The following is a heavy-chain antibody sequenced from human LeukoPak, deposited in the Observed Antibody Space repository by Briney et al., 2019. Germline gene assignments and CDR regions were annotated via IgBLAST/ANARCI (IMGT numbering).Heavy chain of an antibody. V-gene: IGHV3-15*01. J-gene: IGHJ4*02. CDR3: TLWFGEYIY. CDR2: IKSKADGGTT. D-gene: IGHD3-10*01. CDR1: GFTFSSYS. Sequence: GGSLRLSCAASGFTFSSYSMNWVRQAPGKGLEWVGRIKSKADGGTTDYAAPVQGRFTISRDDSKKTLYLQMSSLKSDDTAVYYCTLWFGEYIYWGQGTLLTVSS.